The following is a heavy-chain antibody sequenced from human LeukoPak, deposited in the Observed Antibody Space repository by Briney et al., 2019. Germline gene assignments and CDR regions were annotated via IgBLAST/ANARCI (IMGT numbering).Heavy chain of an antibody. D-gene: IGHD3-10*01. CDR2: FNPNTGEA. V-gene: IGHV1-2*04. CDR1: GYRFTDFS. CDR3: ATGEPHTSGEKRVLDY. J-gene: IGHJ4*02. Sequence: ASVKVSCNASGYRFTDFSIYWVRQAPGHGLEWMGWFNPNTGEAKYAEKIQGWSTMTSDTSIRTAYRENRSLKSDNTAIYHCATGEPHTSGEKRVLDYWRQRTLVSVSS.